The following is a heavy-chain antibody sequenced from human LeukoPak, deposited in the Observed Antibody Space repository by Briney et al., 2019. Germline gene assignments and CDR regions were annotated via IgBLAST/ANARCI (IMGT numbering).Heavy chain of an antibody. CDR2: IYHSGST. CDR1: GGSIRSGNHY. J-gene: IGHJ4*02. V-gene: IGHV4-39*07. D-gene: IGHD5-18*01. CDR3: AREKGNSYGYDY. Sequence: SETLSLTCSASGGSIRSGNHYWAWIRQPPGKGLQWIGEIYHSGSTNYSPSLKSRVTISVDKSKNQFSLKLNSMTAADTAVYYCAREKGNSYGYDYWGQGTLVTVSS.